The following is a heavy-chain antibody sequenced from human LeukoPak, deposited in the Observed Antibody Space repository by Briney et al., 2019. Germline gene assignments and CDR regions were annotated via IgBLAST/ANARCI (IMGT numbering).Heavy chain of an antibody. CDR3: ARDVVFVEN. J-gene: IGHJ4*02. CDR1: GYTFTGYY. Sequence: ASVKVSCKASGYTFTGYYIHWVRQAPGQGLEWMGWINPNSGGTNYAQKFQGRVTMTRDTSISTVYMELTRLRSDDTAVYYCARDVVFVENWGQGTLVTVSS. CDR2: INPNSGGT. V-gene: IGHV1-2*02. D-gene: IGHD3-10*02.